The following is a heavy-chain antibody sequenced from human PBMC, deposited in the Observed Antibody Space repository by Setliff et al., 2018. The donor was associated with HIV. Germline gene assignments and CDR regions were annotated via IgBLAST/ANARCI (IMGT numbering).Heavy chain of an antibody. CDR2: IFYSGTT. J-gene: IGHJ6*03. V-gene: IGHV4-31*03. Sequence: KPSETLSLTCTVSGDSISSGGYQWSWIRQHPGKGLEYIGYIFYSGTTSYNPSLKSRLTMSVDTSKNQFSLNLNSTTAADTAVYYCARATYLLHFFEWSPHSSLYYYYMDVWGKGTTVTVSS. CDR1: GDSISSGGYQ. CDR3: ARATYLLHFFEWSPHSSLYYYYMDV. D-gene: IGHD3-3*01.